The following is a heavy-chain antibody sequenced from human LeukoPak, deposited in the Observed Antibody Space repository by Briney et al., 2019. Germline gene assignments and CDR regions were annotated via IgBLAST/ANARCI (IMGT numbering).Heavy chain of an antibody. J-gene: IGHJ4*02. D-gene: IGHD2/OR15-2a*01. CDR3: VRGIVTEDH. CDR2: INSDGSTT. CDR1: GFTFSNYW. Sequence: PGGSLRLSCAASGFTFSNYWMHWVRQVPGKGLVWVSRINSDGSTTNYADSVKGRFSISRGNAKNTLHLQMHSLRAEDTAVYYCVRGIVTEDHWGQGTLVTVSS. V-gene: IGHV3-74*01.